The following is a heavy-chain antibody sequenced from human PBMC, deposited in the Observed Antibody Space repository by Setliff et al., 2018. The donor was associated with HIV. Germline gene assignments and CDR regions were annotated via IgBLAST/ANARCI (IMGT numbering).Heavy chain of an antibody. J-gene: IGHJ3*02. CDR2: INPKSGAT. Sequence: GASVKVSCKAFGYTFTGYYMHWVRQAPGQGLEWMGWINPKSGATNYTQNFQGRVTMSRDTSISTAYMELSRLKSDDTAVYFCATFDYGAAFDIWGQGTMVTVSS. D-gene: IGHD4-17*01. V-gene: IGHV1-2*02. CDR1: GYTFTGYY. CDR3: ATFDYGAAFDI.